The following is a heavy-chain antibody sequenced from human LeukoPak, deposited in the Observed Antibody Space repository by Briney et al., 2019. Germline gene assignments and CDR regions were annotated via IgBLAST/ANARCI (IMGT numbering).Heavy chain of an antibody. J-gene: IGHJ5*02. CDR3: ARTPGVYCSSTSCPGT. V-gene: IGHV3-23*01. CDR1: GFTFSSYA. CDR2: ISGTGSTT. D-gene: IGHD2-2*01. Sequence: GGSLRLSCAASGFTFSSYAMSWVRQAPGKGLEWVSAISGTGSTTFYADSVKGRLTISRDNSTNTLYLQMNSLRAEDTAVYYCARTPGVYCSSTSCPGTWGQGTLVTVSS.